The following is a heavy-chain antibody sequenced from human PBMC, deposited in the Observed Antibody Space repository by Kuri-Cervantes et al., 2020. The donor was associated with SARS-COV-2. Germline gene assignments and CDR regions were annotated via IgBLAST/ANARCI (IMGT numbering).Heavy chain of an antibody. CDR3: ATRPTPRYDEAFDI. Sequence: GESLKISCAASGFTFSSYGMHWVRQAPGKGLEWVSYISSSSSTIYYADSVKGRFTISRGNAKNSLYLQMNSLRAEDTAVYYCATRPTPRYDEAFDIWGQGTMVTVSS. J-gene: IGHJ3*02. V-gene: IGHV3-48*01. D-gene: IGHD2-15*01. CDR2: ISSSSSTI. CDR1: GFTFSSYG.